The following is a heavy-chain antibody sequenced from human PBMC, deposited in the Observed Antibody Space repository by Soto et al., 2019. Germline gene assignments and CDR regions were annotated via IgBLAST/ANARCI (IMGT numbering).Heavy chain of an antibody. V-gene: IGHV3-30*18. J-gene: IGHJ4*02. D-gene: IGHD4-17*01. CDR2: ISYDGSNK. CDR1: GFTFSSYG. CDR3: AKDDGHRMTTVTD. Sequence: GSLRLSCAASGFTFSSYGMHWVRQAPGKGLEWVAVISYDGSNKYYADSVKGRFTISRDNSKNTLYLQMNSLRAEDTAVYYCAKDDGHRMTTVTDWGQGTLVTVSS.